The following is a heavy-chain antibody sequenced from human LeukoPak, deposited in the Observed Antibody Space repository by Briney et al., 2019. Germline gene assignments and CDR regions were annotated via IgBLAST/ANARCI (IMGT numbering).Heavy chain of an antibody. V-gene: IGHV3-30-3*01. CDR1: GFTFSSYA. CDR2: ISYDGSNK. CDR3: AREYSAIYY. Sequence: PGGSLRLSCAASGFTFSSYAMHWVRQAPGKGLEWVAVISYDGSNKYYADSVKGRFTISRDNSKNTLYLQMSSLRAEDTAVYYCAREYSAIYYWGQGTLVTVSS. J-gene: IGHJ4*02. D-gene: IGHD2-21*01.